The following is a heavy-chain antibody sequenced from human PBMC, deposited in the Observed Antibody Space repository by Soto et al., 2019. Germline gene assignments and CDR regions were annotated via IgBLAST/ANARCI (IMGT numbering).Heavy chain of an antibody. CDR1: GFTFNIYG. CDR2: ISYDGSNQ. V-gene: IGHV3-30*18. CDR3: AKDQASGQGSFDS. J-gene: IGHJ4*02. Sequence: GGSLRLSCAASGFTFNIYGMHWVRQAPDKGLEWVALISYDGSNQYYADSVKGRFTISRDNSKNTLFLQTNSLRAGDTAVYYCAKDQASGQGSFDSWGQGTLVTV.